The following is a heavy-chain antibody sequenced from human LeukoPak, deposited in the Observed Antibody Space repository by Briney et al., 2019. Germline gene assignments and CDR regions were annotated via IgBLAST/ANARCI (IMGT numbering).Heavy chain of an antibody. Sequence: ASVKVSCKASGYTFSNYDINWVRQATGQGLEWMGWMNPNSGNTGYAQIFQGRITITRNTSINTAYMELSSLRSEDTAVYYCARDLPWAYNWFDPWGQGTLVTVSS. V-gene: IGHV1-8*03. CDR1: GYTFSNYD. J-gene: IGHJ5*02. CDR3: ARDLPWAYNWFDP. CDR2: MNPNSGNT. D-gene: IGHD7-27*01.